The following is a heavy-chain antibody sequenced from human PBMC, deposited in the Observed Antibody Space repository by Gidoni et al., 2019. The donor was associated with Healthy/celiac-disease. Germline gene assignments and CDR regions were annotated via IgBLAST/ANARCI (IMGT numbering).Heavy chain of an antibody. CDR3: TRQDGTVTTAY. V-gene: IGHV3-73*02. D-gene: IGHD4-17*01. Sequence: ELQLVESGGGLVQPGGSLKLSCAASGFTFSGSAMHWVRQASGKGLEWVGRIRSKANSYATAYAASGKGRFTISRDDSKNTAYLQMNSLKTEDTAVYYCTRQDGTVTTAYWGQGTLVTVSS. CDR1: GFTFSGSA. CDR2: IRSKANSYAT. J-gene: IGHJ4*02.